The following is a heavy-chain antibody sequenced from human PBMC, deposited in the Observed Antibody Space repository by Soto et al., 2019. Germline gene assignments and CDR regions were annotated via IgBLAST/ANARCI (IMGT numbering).Heavy chain of an antibody. Sequence: PGGSLRLSCAASGFTVSSNYMSWVRQAPGKGLEWVSVIYSGGSTYYADSVKGRFTISRDNSKNTLYLQMNSLRAEDTAVYYCARDRSLVGASYGMDVWGQGTTVTVSS. CDR2: IYSGGST. J-gene: IGHJ6*02. CDR1: GFTVSSNY. D-gene: IGHD3-3*01. V-gene: IGHV3-66*01. CDR3: ARDRSLVGASYGMDV.